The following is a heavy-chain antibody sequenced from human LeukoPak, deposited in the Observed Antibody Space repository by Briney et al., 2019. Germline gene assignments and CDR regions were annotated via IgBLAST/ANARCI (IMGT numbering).Heavy chain of an antibody. J-gene: IGHJ4*02. Sequence: SGPTLVKPTQTLTLTCTFSGFSLSTSGVGVGWIRQPPGKALEWLALIYWDDDKRYSPSLKSRHTITKDTSKNQVVLTMTNMDPVDTATYYCAHTSYYYGSGSYSPFDYWGQGTLVTVSS. D-gene: IGHD3-10*01. CDR2: IYWDDDK. V-gene: IGHV2-5*02. CDR1: GFSLSTSGVG. CDR3: AHTSYYYGSGSYSPFDY.